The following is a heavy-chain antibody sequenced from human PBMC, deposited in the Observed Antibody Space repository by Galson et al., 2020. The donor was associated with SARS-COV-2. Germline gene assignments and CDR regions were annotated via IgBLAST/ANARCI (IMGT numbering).Heavy chain of an antibody. V-gene: IGHV3-30*18. CDR1: GFTFTTYG. CDR2: ISYDGSNK. J-gene: IGHJ6*03. CDR3: AKDGDASSTPEGPYYYYMDV. Sequence: ELDAGGSLRLSCAASGFTFTTYGMHWVRQAPGKGLEWVAVISYDGSNKYYADSVKGRFTISRDNSKNTLYLQMNSLRGEDTAVYYCAKDGDASSTPEGPYYYYMDVWGKGTTVTISS. D-gene: IGHD7-27*01.